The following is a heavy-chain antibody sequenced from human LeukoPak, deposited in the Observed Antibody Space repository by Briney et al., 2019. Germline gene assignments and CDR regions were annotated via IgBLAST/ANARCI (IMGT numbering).Heavy chain of an antibody. CDR2: FDPEDGET. V-gene: IGHV1-24*01. CDR3: ATTVVYSSGLPLGNFDY. Sequence: ASVKVSCKVSGYTLTELSMHWVRQAPGKGLEWMGGFDPEDGETIYAQKFQGRVTMTEDTSTDTAYMELSSLRPEDTAVYYCATTVVYSSGLPLGNFDYWGQGTLVTVSS. J-gene: IGHJ4*02. CDR1: GYTLTELS. D-gene: IGHD6-19*01.